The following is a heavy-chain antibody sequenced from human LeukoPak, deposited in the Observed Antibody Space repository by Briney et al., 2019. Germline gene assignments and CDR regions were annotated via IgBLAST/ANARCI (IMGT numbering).Heavy chain of an antibody. CDR3: ARSYRGGYSP. CDR2: IYYSGST. Sequence: SSETLSLTCTVSGGSISSYYWSWIRQPPGKGLEWIGYIYYSGSTNYNPSLKSRVTISVDTSKNQFSLKMTSVSASDTAVYFCARSYRGGYSPWGQGTLVIVSS. J-gene: IGHJ5*02. CDR1: GGSISSYY. D-gene: IGHD1-26*01. V-gene: IGHV4-59*08.